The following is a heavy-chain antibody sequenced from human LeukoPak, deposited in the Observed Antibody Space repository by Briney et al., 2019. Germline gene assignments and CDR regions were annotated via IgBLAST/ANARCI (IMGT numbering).Heavy chain of an antibody. CDR2: INPNSGGT. J-gene: IGHJ4*02. CDR3: ARASYLSSGWFDY. V-gene: IGHV1-2*02. CDR1: GYTFTGYY. Sequence: ASVKVSCKASGYTFTGYYMHWVRQAPGQGLEWMGWINPNSGGTNYAQKFQGRVTMTRDTSISTAYMELSGLRSDDTAVYYCARASYLSSGWFDYWGQGTLVTVSS. D-gene: IGHD6-19*01.